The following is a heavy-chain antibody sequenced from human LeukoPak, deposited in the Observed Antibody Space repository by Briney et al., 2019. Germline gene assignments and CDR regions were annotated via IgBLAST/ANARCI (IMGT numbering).Heavy chain of an antibody. V-gene: IGHV3-30-3*01. Sequence: GGSLRLSCAASRFTFSTYFMHWVRQAPGKGLEWVAVIASDGSHTFYVESVKGRFTISRDNSKNTLYLQMNSLRAEDTAVYFCARERQDTIVHSGAFDIWGQGTMVTVSS. CDR1: RFTFSTYF. D-gene: IGHD3-10*01. CDR3: ARERQDTIVHSGAFDI. CDR2: IASDGSHT. J-gene: IGHJ3*02.